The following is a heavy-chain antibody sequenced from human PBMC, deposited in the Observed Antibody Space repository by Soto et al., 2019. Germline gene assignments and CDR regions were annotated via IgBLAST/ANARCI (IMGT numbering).Heavy chain of an antibody. V-gene: IGHV4-4*07. J-gene: IGHJ6*02. CDR3: ARERWGGIQLWRRVYYYYGMDV. CDR1: GGSISSYY. D-gene: IGHD5-18*01. Sequence: SETLSLTCTVSGGSISSYYWSWIRQPAGKGLEWIGRIYTSGSTNYNPSLKSRVTMSVDTSKNQFSLKLSSVTAADTAVYYCARERWGGIQLWRRVYYYYGMDVWGQGTTVT. CDR2: IYTSGST.